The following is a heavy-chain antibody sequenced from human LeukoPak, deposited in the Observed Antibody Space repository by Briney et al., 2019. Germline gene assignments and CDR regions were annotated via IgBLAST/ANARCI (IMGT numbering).Heavy chain of an antibody. D-gene: IGHD3-3*01. Sequence: ASVKVSCKASGYTFTSYGINWVRQAPGQGLEWMGWISAYNGNTNYAQKLQGRVTMTTDTSTSTACMELRSLRSDDTAVYYCAGDRKHQIFGVVTWYYFDYWGQGTLVTVSS. CDR1: GYTFTSYG. J-gene: IGHJ4*02. CDR3: AGDRKHQIFGVVTWYYFDY. CDR2: ISAYNGNT. V-gene: IGHV1-18*01.